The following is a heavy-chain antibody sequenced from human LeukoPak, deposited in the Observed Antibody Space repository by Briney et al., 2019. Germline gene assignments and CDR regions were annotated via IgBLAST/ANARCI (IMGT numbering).Heavy chain of an antibody. V-gene: IGHV1-46*01. CDR1: GYTFTSYY. J-gene: IGHJ6*02. CDR3: ARDSTPYGMDV. Sequence: ASVKVSCKAAGYTFTSYYMHWVRQARGQGLEWMGIINPSGGSTSYAQKFQGRVTMTRDTSTSTVYMELSSLRSEDTAVYYCARDSTPYGMDVWGQGTTVTVSS. CDR2: INPSGGST.